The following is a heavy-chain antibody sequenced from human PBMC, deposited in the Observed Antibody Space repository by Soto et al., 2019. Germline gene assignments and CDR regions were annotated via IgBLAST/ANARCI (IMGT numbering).Heavy chain of an antibody. CDR2: MNPNSGNT. D-gene: IGHD3-10*01. CDR1: GYTFTSYD. V-gene: IGHV1-8*01. Sequence: GASVKVSCKASGYTFTSYDINWVRQATGQGLEWMGWMNPNSGNTNYAQKLQGRVTMTTDTSTSTAYMELRSLRSDDTAVYYCASGWFGEFVYYFDCWGQGTLVTFSS. J-gene: IGHJ4*02. CDR3: ASGWFGEFVYYFDC.